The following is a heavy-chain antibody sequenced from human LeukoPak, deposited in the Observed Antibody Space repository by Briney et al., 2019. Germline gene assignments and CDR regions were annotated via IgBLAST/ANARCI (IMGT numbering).Heavy chain of an antibody. CDR2: ISWNSANI. D-gene: IGHD4-17*01. CDR1: GFSIDYYA. V-gene: IGHV3-9*01. J-gene: IGHJ3*01. Sequence: GRSLRLSCAASGFSIDYYALHWVGQPPGKGLEWVSGISWNSANIGYADSIKGRFTISRDNAKNSVDLQIDSLRAEDTALYYCAKDNGPKSALDLWRQGTVVIVSS. CDR3: AKDNGPKSALDL.